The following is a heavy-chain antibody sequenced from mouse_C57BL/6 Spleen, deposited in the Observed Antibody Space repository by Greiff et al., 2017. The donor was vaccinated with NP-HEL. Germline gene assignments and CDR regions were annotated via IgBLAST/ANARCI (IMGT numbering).Heavy chain of an antibody. Sequence: EVQLQQSGPELVKPGASVKISCKASGYTFTDYYMNWVKQSHGKSLEWIGDINPNNGGTSYNQKFKGKATLTVDKSSSTAYMELRSLASEDSAVYYCARWPADWGQGTLVTVSA. CDR1: GYTFTDYY. J-gene: IGHJ3*01. CDR3: ARWPAD. V-gene: IGHV1-26*01. CDR2: INPNNGGT.